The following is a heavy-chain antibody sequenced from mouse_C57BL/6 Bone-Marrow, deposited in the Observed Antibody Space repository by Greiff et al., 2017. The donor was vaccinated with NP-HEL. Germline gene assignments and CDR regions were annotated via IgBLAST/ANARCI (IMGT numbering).Heavy chain of an antibody. CDR2: ISDGGSYT. CDR3: ARAGIYYDGSSLYYFDY. CDR1: GFTFSSYA. V-gene: IGHV5-4*01. D-gene: IGHD1-1*01. J-gene: IGHJ2*01. Sequence: EVQGVESGGGLVKPGGSLKLSCAASGFTFSSYAMSWVRQTPEKRLEWVATISDGGSYTYYPDNVKGRFTIARDNAKNNLYLQMSHLKSEDTAMYYGARAGIYYDGSSLYYFDYWGQGTTLTVSS.